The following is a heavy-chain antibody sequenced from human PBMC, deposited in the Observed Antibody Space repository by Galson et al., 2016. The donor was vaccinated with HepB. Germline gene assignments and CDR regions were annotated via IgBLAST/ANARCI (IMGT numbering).Heavy chain of an antibody. CDR1: GFTLNKGA. Sequence: SLRLSCAASGFTLNKGAMHWVRQAPGKGLEWVAVISYSGNEKYYADSVKGRFTISRDISKDTLFLQMNTLRTEDTAVYLCARDWAYDGFHPIYYFDYLGQGTLVTVSS. D-gene: IGHD5-12*01. CDR3: ARDWAYDGFHPIYYFDY. J-gene: IGHJ4*02. V-gene: IGHV3-30*04. CDR2: ISYSGNEK.